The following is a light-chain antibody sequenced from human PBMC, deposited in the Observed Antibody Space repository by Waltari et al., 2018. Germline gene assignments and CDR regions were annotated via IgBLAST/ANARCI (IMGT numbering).Light chain of an antibody. Sequence: FMLTQPHPVSESPGTTVTISCTRSSGIIASNYVQWYQQRPGSAPTTVIYEDNQRPSGVPDRFSGSIDSSSNSASLTISGLKTEDEADYYCQSYDSSNPHWVFGGGTKLTVL. CDR2: EDN. CDR3: QSYDSSNPHWV. J-gene: IGLJ3*02. CDR1: SGIIASNY. V-gene: IGLV6-57*03.